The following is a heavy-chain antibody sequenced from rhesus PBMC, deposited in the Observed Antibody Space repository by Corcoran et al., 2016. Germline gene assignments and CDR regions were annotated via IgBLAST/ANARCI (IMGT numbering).Heavy chain of an antibody. CDR2: INPKTGGT. CDR1: GYTFTDYS. CDR3: VATTVATFDY. D-gene: IGHD4-29*01. J-gene: IGHJ4*01. Sequence: QVQLVQSGAEVKKPGSSVKVSCKASGYTFTDYSMHWVRQAPGQELEWMGEINPKTGGTNYAQKFQGRVTMTRDTSTSTAYMELSSLRSEDTAGYYCVATTVATFDYWGQGVLVTVAS. V-gene: IGHV1-138*01.